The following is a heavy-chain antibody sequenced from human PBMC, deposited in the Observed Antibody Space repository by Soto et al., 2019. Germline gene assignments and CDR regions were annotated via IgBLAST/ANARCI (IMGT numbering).Heavy chain of an antibody. J-gene: IGHJ3*02. D-gene: IGHD6-6*01. CDR3: AREGIAARNRGAFDI. V-gene: IGHV1-69*12. CDR2: IIPIFGTA. Sequence: QVQLVQSGAEVKKPGSSAKISCKASGGTFSSYAISWVRQAPGQGLEWMGGIIPIFGTANYAQKFQGRVTITADESTSTAYMELSSLRSEDTAVYHCAREGIAARNRGAFDIWGQGTMVTVSS. CDR1: GGTFSSYA.